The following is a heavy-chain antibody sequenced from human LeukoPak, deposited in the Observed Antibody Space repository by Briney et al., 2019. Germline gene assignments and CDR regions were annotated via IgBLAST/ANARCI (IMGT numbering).Heavy chain of an antibody. D-gene: IGHD5-24*01. V-gene: IGHV3-7*04. CDR3: AKDIQLST. Sequence: PGGSLRLSCAASGFTFSSYWMSWVRQAPGKGLEWVANIKQDGSDKYYVDSVKGRFTVSRDNSKNTLSLQMNSLRVEDTAMYFCAKDIQLSTWGLGTMVTVSS. CDR2: IKQDGSDK. J-gene: IGHJ3*01. CDR1: GFTFSSYW.